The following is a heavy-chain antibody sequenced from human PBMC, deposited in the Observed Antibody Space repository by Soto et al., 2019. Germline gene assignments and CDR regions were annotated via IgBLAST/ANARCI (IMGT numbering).Heavy chain of an antibody. CDR2: ISSNGGTT. CDR3: VRRVSENYDY. V-gene: IGHV3-64*01. J-gene: IGHJ4*02. D-gene: IGHD1-7*01. CDR1: GFTFSSYD. Sequence: EVQLAESGGGMVQPGGSLRLSCVASGFTFSSYDMHWVRQAPGKGLEYVSSISSNGGTTYYGNSVKGRFTIYRDNSKTTLYIKTGSLRAEDLGVYDCVRRVSENYDYGGQGTLGTVSS.